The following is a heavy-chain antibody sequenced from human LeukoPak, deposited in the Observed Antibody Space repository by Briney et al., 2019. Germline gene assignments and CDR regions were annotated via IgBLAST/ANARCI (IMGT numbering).Heavy chain of an antibody. CDR1: GFTFSDYY. Sequence: GGSLRLSCAAPGFTFSDYYMSWIRQAPGKGLEWVSYISGSSSYTNYADSVRGRFTISRDNAKNSLYLQMNSLRAEDTAVYYCARGMTTVTTIDYWGQGTLVTVSS. D-gene: IGHD4-11*01. V-gene: IGHV3-11*06. CDR3: ARGMTTVTTIDY. J-gene: IGHJ4*02. CDR2: ISGSSSYT.